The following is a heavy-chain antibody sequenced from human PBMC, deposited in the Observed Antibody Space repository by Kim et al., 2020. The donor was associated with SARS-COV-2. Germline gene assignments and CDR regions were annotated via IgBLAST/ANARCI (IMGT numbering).Heavy chain of an antibody. Sequence: ASVKVSCKASGYTFTSYGISWVRQAPGQGLEWMGRISAYNGNTNSAQKFQGRVTMTTDTSTSTAYMELRSLRSDDTAVYYCARDQGKNYYYGMDVWGQGTTVTFSS. CDR2: ISAYNGNT. CDR3: ARDQGKNYYYGMDV. V-gene: IGHV1-18*01. J-gene: IGHJ6*02. CDR1: GYTFTSYG.